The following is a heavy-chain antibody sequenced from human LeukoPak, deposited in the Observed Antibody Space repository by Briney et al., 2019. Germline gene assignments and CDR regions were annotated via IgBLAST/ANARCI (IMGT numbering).Heavy chain of an antibody. J-gene: IGHJ4*02. D-gene: IGHD2-2*01. CDR2: IHPNSGGT. V-gene: IGHV1-2*04. CDR3: ARGNCSSTSCYLFDD. CDR1: GYTFTGYY. Sequence: GASVTVSCQASGYTFTGYYMHWVRQAPGQGLEWMGGIHPNSGGTNHAQKFHGWVTMTRDTSISTAYMELSRLRSDDTAVYYCARGNCSSTSCYLFDDWGQGTLVTVSS.